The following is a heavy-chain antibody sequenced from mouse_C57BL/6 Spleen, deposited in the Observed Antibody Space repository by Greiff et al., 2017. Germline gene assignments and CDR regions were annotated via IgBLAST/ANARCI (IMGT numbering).Heavy chain of an antibody. CDR2: IYPRSGNT. CDR1: GYTFTSYG. V-gene: IGHV1-81*01. CDR3: ARNYYGSSYVYWYFDV. J-gene: IGHJ1*03. Sequence: QVQLQQSGAELARPGASVKLSCKASGYTFTSYGISWVKQRPGQGLEWIGEIYPRSGNTYYNEKFKGKATLTADKSSSTAYMELRSLTSEDSAVYFCARNYYGSSYVYWYFDVWGTGTTVTVSS. D-gene: IGHD1-1*01.